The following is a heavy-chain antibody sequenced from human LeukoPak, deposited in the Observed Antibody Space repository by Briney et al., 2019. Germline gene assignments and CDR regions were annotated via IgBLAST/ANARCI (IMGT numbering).Heavy chain of an antibody. V-gene: IGHV1-18*01. CDR1: GYTFTSQG. CDR2: TSVHNGKT. Sequence: GASVRVSCKTSGYTFTSQGISWVRQAPGQGLEWMGWTSVHNGKTEYSQKFQDRVTMTADTSTSTAYMEVRSLTSDDTAVYYCATVGQGDAFDIWGQGTMVTVSS. J-gene: IGHJ3*02. CDR3: ATVGQGDAFDI.